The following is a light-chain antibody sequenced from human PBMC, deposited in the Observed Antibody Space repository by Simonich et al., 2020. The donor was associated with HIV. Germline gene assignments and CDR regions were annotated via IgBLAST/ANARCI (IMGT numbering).Light chain of an antibody. Sequence: EIVMTQSPATLSVSQGERATLSCRARQSVSSNLAGYQQKPGPAPRLLIYGASTRATGIPARFSGSGSGTDFTLTIRSLQSEDFAVYYCQQYNKWPYTFGQGTKLEIK. V-gene: IGKV3-15*01. CDR2: GAS. J-gene: IGKJ2*01. CDR3: QQYNKWPYT. CDR1: QSVSSN.